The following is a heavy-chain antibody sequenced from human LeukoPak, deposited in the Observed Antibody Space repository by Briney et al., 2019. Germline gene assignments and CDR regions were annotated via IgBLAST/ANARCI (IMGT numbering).Heavy chain of an antibody. CDR2: MNPNSGNT. Sequence: VASVKVSCKASGYTFTSYDINWVRQATGQGLEWMGWMNPNSGNTGYAQKFQGRVTMTRNTSISTAYMELSSLRSEDTAVYYCARVGRGYYDSSGYYYPAEYFQHWGQGTLVTVSS. CDR1: GYTFTSYD. D-gene: IGHD3-22*01. V-gene: IGHV1-8*01. CDR3: ARVGRGYYDSSGYYYPAEYFQH. J-gene: IGHJ1*01.